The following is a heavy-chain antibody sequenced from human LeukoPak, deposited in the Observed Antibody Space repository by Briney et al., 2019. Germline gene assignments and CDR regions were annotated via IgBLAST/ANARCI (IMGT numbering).Heavy chain of an antibody. J-gene: IGHJ5*02. CDR3: ARGRAGSGSYYRWFDP. CDR1: GDSISSGDYY. D-gene: IGHD1-26*01. V-gene: IGHV4-61*02. CDR2: ISSSGST. Sequence: SETLSLTCTVSGDSISSGDYYWSWIRQPAGKGLEWIGRISSSGSTNYNPSLKSRVTISVDTSKNQFSLKLSSVPAADTAVYYCARGRAGSGSYYRWFDPWGQGTLVTVSS.